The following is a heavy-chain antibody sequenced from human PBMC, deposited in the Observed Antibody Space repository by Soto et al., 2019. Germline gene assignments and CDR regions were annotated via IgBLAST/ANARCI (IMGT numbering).Heavy chain of an antibody. CDR1: GITFSSYS. Sequence: GGSLRRSCGASGITFSSYSMNWVRQAPGKGLEWVSSISSSSSYIYYADSVKGRFTISRDNAKSKLYLQMNSLRAADTAVYYCARARIAAATLFDPWGQGTLVTVAS. V-gene: IGHV3-21*01. CDR2: ISSSSSYI. CDR3: ARARIAAATLFDP. J-gene: IGHJ5*02. D-gene: IGHD6-13*01.